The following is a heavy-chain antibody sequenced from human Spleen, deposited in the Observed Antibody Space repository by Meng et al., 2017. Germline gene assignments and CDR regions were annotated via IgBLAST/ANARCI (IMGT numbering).Heavy chain of an antibody. V-gene: IGHV4-34*01. J-gene: IGHJ4*02. Sequence: QVQLQQWGAGLLKPSETLALTCVASGGSFSDYYWSRIRQPPGKGLEWIGEINHSGSTNYNPSLESRATISVDTSQNNLSLKLSSVTAADSAVYYCARGPTTMAHDFDYWGQGTLVTVSS. CDR2: INHSGST. D-gene: IGHD4-11*01. CDR3: ARGPTTMAHDFDY. CDR1: GGSFSDYY.